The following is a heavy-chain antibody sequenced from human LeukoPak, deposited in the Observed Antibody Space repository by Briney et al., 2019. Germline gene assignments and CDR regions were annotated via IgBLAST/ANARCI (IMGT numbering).Heavy chain of an antibody. V-gene: IGHV4-59*01. D-gene: IGHD3-22*01. CDR2: IYYSGST. CDR1: GGSISSYY. Sequence: PSETLSLTCTVSGGSISSYYWSWIRQPPGKGLEWIGYIYYSGSTNYNPSLKSRVTISVDTSKNQFSLKLSSVTAADTAVYYCARGFGGSGYLGYLDYWGQGTLATVSS. CDR3: ARGFGGSGYLGYLDY. J-gene: IGHJ4*02.